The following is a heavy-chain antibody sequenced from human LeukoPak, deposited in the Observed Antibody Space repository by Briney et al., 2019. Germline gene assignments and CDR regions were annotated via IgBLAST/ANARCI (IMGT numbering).Heavy chain of an antibody. Sequence: SETLSLTCAVYGGSFSGYYWSWIRQPPGKGLEWIGEINPSGSPNYNPSLKSRVTISVDTSKNQFSLKLSSVTAADTAVYYCARVSSGWSDAFDIWGQGTMVTVSS. CDR2: INPSGSP. D-gene: IGHD6-19*01. J-gene: IGHJ3*02. CDR1: GGSFSGYY. CDR3: ARVSSGWSDAFDI. V-gene: IGHV4-34*01.